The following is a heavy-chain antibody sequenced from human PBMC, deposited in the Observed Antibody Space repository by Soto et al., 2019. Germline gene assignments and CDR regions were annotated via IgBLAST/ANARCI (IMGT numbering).Heavy chain of an antibody. CDR3: AAGIMRRIYYYDSSGYYYDY. J-gene: IGHJ4*02. Sequence: SVKVSCKASGGTFSSYAISWVRQAPGQGLEWMGGIIPIFGTANYAQKFQERVTITRDMSTSTAYMELSSLRSEDTAVYYCAAGIMRRIYYYDSSGYYYDYWGQGTLVTVSS. V-gene: IGHV1-69*05. D-gene: IGHD3-22*01. CDR2: IIPIFGTA. CDR1: GGTFSSYA.